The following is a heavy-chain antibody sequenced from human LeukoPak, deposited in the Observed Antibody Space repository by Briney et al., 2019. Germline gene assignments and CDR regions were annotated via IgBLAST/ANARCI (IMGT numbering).Heavy chain of an antibody. Sequence: ASVKASCKASGYTFTSYDINWVRQATGQGLEGMGWMNPNSGNTGYAQKFQGRVTMTRNTSISTAYMELSSLRSEDTAVYYCARAEDSSPYYYYMDVWGKGTTVTVSS. D-gene: IGHD6-13*01. J-gene: IGHJ6*03. V-gene: IGHV1-8*01. CDR1: GYTFTSYD. CDR2: MNPNSGNT. CDR3: ARAEDSSPYYYYMDV.